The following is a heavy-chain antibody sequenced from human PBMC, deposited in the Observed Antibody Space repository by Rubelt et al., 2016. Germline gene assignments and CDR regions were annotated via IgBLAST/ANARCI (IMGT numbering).Heavy chain of an antibody. CDR3: ASGSSEWLMDAFDI. V-gene: IGHV4-34*01. Sequence: QVQLQQWGAGLLKPSETLSLTCAVYGGSFSGYYWSWIRQPPGKGLEWIGEINHSGSTNYNPSLKSRVTISVDTSENQFSLKLSSVTAADTAVYYCASGSSEWLMDAFDIWGQGTTVTVSS. CDR2: INHSGST. CDR1: GGSFSGYY. J-gene: IGHJ3*02. D-gene: IGHD6-19*01.